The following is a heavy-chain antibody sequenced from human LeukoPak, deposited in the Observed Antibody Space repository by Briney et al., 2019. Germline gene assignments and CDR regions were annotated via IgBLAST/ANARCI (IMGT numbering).Heavy chain of an antibody. D-gene: IGHD3-3*01. Sequence: GGSLRLSCAASGFAFTTCAMSWVRQAPGKGLEWVSAISGSGGSTYYADSVKGRFTISRDNSKNTLYLQMNSLRAEDTAVYYCAKDGFDDFWSGYYTVHYYYYMDVWGKGTTVTVSS. CDR3: AKDGFDDFWSGYYTVHYYYYMDV. J-gene: IGHJ6*03. CDR1: GFAFTTCA. V-gene: IGHV3-23*01. CDR2: ISGSGGST.